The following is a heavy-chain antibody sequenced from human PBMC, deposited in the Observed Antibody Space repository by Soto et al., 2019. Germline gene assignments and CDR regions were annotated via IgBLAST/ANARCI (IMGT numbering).Heavy chain of an antibody. V-gene: IGHV4-34*01. CDR3: ARPLSGIFDY. CDR2: INHSGST. J-gene: IGHJ4*02. D-gene: IGHD3-10*01. CDR1: GGSFSGYY. Sequence: LSLTCAVYGGSFSGYYWSWIRQPPGKGLEWIGEINHSGSTNYNPSLKSRVTISVDTSKNQFSLKLSSVTAADTAVYYCARPLSGIFDYWGQGTLVTVSS.